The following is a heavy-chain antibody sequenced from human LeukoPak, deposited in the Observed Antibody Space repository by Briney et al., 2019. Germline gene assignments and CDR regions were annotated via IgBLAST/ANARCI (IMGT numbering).Heavy chain of an antibody. V-gene: IGHV4-38-2*02. D-gene: IGHD6-19*01. Sequence: SETLSLTCTVSGYSISSGYYWGWIRQPPGKGLEWIGSIYHSGSTYYNPSLKSRVTISVDTSKNQFSLKLSSVTAADTAVYYCARETVGYSSGWYCDSWGQGTLVTVSS. J-gene: IGHJ4*02. CDR3: ARETVGYSSGWYCDS. CDR2: IYHSGST. CDR1: GYSISSGYY.